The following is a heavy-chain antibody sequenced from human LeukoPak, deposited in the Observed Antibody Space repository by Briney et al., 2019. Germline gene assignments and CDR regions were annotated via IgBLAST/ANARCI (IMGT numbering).Heavy chain of an antibody. J-gene: IGHJ5*02. CDR1: GFTFSSYG. D-gene: IGHD3-3*01. CDR3: AKSNLFLEWLDWFDP. V-gene: IGHV3-30*18. Sequence: GGSLRLSCAASGFTFSSYGMHWVRQARGKGLEWVAVISYDGSNKYYADSVKGRFTISRDNSKNTLYLQMNSLRAEDTAVYYCAKSNLFLEWLDWFDPWGQGTLVTVSS. CDR2: ISYDGSNK.